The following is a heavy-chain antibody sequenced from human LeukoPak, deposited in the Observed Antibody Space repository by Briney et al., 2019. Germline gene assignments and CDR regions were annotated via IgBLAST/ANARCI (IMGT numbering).Heavy chain of an antibody. CDR3: ARDGGGDIVVAFAFDI. J-gene: IGHJ3*02. CDR2: INQDGREK. CDR1: GFTFSNYW. Sequence: GGSLRLSCAASGFTFSNYWMSWVRQAPGKGLEWVAHINQDGREKYYVDSVKGRFTISRDNAKNSLYLQMNSLRAEDTAVYYCARDGGGDIVVAFAFDIWGQGTMVTVSS. D-gene: IGHD2-15*01. V-gene: IGHV3-7*05.